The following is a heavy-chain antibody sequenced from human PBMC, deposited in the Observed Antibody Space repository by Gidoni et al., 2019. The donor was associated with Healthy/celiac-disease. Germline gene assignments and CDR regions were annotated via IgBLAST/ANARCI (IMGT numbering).Heavy chain of an antibody. CDR2: INPSGGIT. CDR1: GYTFTSYY. Sequence: QVQLVQSGAEVKKPGASVKVSCKASGYTFTSYYMHWVRQAPGQGLEWMGIINPSGGITSYAQKFQGRVTMTRDTSTSTFYMELSSLRSEDTAVYYCARGGSCSGGSCYSIGYYYYGMDVWGQGTTVTVSS. J-gene: IGHJ6*02. D-gene: IGHD2-15*01. CDR3: ARGGSCSGGSCYSIGYYYYGMDV. V-gene: IGHV1-46*01.